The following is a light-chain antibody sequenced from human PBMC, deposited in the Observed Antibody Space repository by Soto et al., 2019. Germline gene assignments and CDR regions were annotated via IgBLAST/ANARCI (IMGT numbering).Light chain of an antibody. J-gene: IGLJ3*02. CDR2: EVS. V-gene: IGLV2-14*01. CDR3: NSYTSSITSV. Sequence: QSALTQPASVSGSPGQSITIPCTGTSSDVGGYNYVSWYQQYPGKAPRLLIYEVSNRPPGVSSRFSGSKSGSTASLTISGLQTEEEADYYCNSYTSSITSVFGGGTK. CDR1: SSDVGGYNY.